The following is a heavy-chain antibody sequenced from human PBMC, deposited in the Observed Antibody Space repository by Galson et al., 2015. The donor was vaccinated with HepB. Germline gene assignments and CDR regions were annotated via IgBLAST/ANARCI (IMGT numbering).Heavy chain of an antibody. CDR2: IRYNGNGK. D-gene: IGHD2-21*01. CDR1: GLTYTGYA. CDR3: AADIVEATALAH. J-gene: IGHJ4*02. V-gene: IGHV3-33*01. Sequence: SLRLSCAVSGLTYTGYAVHWVRQAPGKGLDWVAAIRYNGNGKDYADSVKGRFTVSRDNSKRTSYLQMNSLRTEDTGLYYCAADIVEATALAHWGRGTPVTVS.